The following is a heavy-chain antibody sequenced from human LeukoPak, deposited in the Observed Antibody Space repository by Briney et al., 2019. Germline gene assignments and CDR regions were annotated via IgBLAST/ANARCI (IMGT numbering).Heavy chain of an antibody. J-gene: IGHJ3*02. CDR3: ARFIGDGMDYDFWSGPGYDAFDI. CDR1: GYTFTSYG. Sequence: ASVKVSCKASGYTFTSYGISWVRQAPGQGLEWMGWISAYNGNTNYAQKLQGRVTMTTDTSTSTAHMELRSLRSDDTAVYYCARFIGDGMDYDFWSGPGYDAFDIWGQGTMVTVSS. D-gene: IGHD3-3*01. CDR2: ISAYNGNT. V-gene: IGHV1-18*01.